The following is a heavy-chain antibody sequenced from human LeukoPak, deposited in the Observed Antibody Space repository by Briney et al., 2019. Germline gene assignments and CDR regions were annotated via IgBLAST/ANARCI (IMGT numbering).Heavy chain of an antibody. Sequence: PSETLSLTCAVYGGSFSGYYWSWIRQPPGKGLEWIGEINHSGSTNYDPSLKSRVTISVDTSKNQFSLKLSSVTAADTAVYYCARRRTHNTMVRGVIISGRNWFDPWGQGTLVTVSS. D-gene: IGHD3-10*01. CDR2: INHSGST. CDR3: ARRRTHNTMVRGVIISGRNWFDP. J-gene: IGHJ5*02. CDR1: GGSFSGYY. V-gene: IGHV4-34*01.